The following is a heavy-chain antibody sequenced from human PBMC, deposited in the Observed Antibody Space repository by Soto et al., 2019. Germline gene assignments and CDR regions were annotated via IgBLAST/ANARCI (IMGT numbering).Heavy chain of an antibody. Sequence: SVKVSCKASGYTFTGYHMHWVRQAPGQGLEWMGGIIPIFGTANYAQKFQGRVTITADESTSTAYMELSSLRSEDTAVYYCARSVGYDFWSGYREVNWFDPWGQGTLVTVSS. CDR1: GYTFTGYH. V-gene: IGHV1-69*13. CDR2: IIPIFGTA. J-gene: IGHJ5*02. D-gene: IGHD3-3*01. CDR3: ARSVGYDFWSGYREVNWFDP.